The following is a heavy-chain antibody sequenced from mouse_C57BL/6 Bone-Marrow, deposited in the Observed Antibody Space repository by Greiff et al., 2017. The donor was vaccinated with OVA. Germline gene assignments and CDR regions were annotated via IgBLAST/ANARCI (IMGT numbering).Heavy chain of an antibody. CDR3: ARTGGAWFAY. Sequence: EVQGVESGGGLVQPGGSLKLSCAASGFTFSDYGMAWVRQAPRKGPEWVAFISNLAYSIYYADTVTGRFTISRENAKNTLYLEMSSLRSEDTAMYYCARTGGAWFAYWGQGTLVTVSA. J-gene: IGHJ3*01. V-gene: IGHV5-15*01. CDR1: GFTFSDYG. D-gene: IGHD4-1*01. CDR2: ISNLAYSI.